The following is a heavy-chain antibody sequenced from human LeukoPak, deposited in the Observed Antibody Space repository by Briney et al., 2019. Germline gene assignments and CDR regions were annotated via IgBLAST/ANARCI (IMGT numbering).Heavy chain of an antibody. CDR1: GGSISIVYYY. V-gene: IGHV4-30-4*01. D-gene: IGHD4-17*01. CDR2: IYYGGRT. J-gene: IGHJ4*02. Sequence: SQTLSLTCTVSGGSISIVYYYWSWIRQPPGKGLDGIGNIYYGGRTYYNASPKSRVTISVDTSKNQLSLKLSPVTAADTAVYYCARGTVPDGDYRHWPQEPLVSVPS. CDR3: ARGTVPDGDYRH.